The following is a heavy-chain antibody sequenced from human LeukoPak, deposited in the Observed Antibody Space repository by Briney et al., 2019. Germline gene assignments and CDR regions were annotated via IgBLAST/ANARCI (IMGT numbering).Heavy chain of an antibody. J-gene: IGHJ6*02. D-gene: IGHD7-27*01. CDR2: INAGNGNT. V-gene: IGHV1-3*01. Sequence: ASVKVSCKASGYTFTNYAMHWVRQAPGQRLEWIGWINAGNGNTKYSQKYQGRVTITRDTSASTAYMEVSSLRSEDTAVYYCARDRGNWGYYYGMDVWGQGTTVTVSS. CDR3: ARDRGNWGYYYGMDV. CDR1: GYTFTNYA.